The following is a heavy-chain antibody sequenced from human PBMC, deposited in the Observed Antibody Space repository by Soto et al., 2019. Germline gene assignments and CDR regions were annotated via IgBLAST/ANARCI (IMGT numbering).Heavy chain of an antibody. V-gene: IGHV4-30-4*08. Sequence: SETLSLTCTVSGGSISSGGYYWSWIRQHPWKGLEWIGYIYYSGSTYYNPSLKSRVTISVDTSKNQFSLKLSSVTAADTAVYYCARGYYDSSGYHQVGYYGMDVWGQGTTVTVSS. CDR1: GGSISSGGYY. CDR3: ARGYYDSSGYHQVGYYGMDV. D-gene: IGHD3-22*01. CDR2: IYYSGST. J-gene: IGHJ6*02.